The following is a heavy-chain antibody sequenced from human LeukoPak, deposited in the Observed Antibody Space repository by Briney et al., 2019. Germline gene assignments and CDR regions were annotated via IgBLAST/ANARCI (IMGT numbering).Heavy chain of an antibody. CDR3: ARDGASGSYYTTVSG. Sequence: GGSLRLSCAASGFSVSNNYMSWVRQAPGKGLEWVSGINWNGGSTGYADSVKGRFTISRDNAKNSLYLQMNSLRAEDTAVYYCARDGASGSYYTTVSGWGQGTLVTVSS. V-gene: IGHV3-20*04. J-gene: IGHJ4*02. CDR2: INWNGGST. CDR1: GFSVSNNY. D-gene: IGHD3-10*01.